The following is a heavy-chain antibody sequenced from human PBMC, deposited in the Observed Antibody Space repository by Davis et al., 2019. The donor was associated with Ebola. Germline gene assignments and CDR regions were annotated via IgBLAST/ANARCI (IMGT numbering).Heavy chain of an antibody. J-gene: IGHJ4*02. D-gene: IGHD3-3*01. Sequence: ESLKISCAASGFTFSSYSMNWVRQAPGKGLEWVSYISSSSSPIYYADSVKGRFTISRDNAKNSLYLQMNSLRDEDTAVYYCARVEGRFLEWLFIDYWGQGTLVTVSS. V-gene: IGHV3-48*02. CDR3: ARVEGRFLEWLFIDY. CDR2: ISSSSSPI. CDR1: GFTFSSYS.